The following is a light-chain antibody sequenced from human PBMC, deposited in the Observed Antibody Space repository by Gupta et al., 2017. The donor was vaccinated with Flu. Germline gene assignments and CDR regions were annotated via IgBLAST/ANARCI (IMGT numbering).Light chain of an antibody. V-gene: IGLV2-8*01. CDR1: ISDIGCYNY. Sequence: SISDIGCYNYPCTYQQHPGKPNKLIFYDSSARPSGVPGLFAGTKTDNTASLTVAVLHEEDEADYYCCSFAGGSYVFGTATKVTVL. CDR2: DSS. J-gene: IGLJ1*01. CDR3: CSFAGGSYV.